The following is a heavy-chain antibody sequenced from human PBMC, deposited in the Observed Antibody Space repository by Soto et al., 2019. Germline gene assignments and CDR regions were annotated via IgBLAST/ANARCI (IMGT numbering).Heavy chain of an antibody. V-gene: IGHV3-48*02. D-gene: IGHD1-7*01. CDR1: GFTFSSYG. CDR2: ITKSSSTI. CDR3: ARGSFITGTPDY. Sequence: PGGSLRLSCAASGFTFSSYGMHWVRQAPGKGLECVSYITKSSSTIYYADSVKGRFTISRDNAKNSLYLQTTSLRDEDTAVYYCARGSFITGTPDYWGQGTLVTVSS. J-gene: IGHJ4*02.